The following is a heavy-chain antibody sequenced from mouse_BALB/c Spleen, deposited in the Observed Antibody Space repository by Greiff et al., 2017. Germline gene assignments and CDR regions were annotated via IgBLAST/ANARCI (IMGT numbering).Heavy chain of an antibody. D-gene: IGHD1-2*01. CDR2: ISSGGST. J-gene: IGHJ1*01. CDR3: ARSITTATLWYFDV. Sequence: EVQGVESGGGLVKPGGSLKLSCAASGFTFSSYAMSWVRQTPEKRLEWVASISSGGSTYYPDSVKGRFTISRDNARNILYLQMSSLRSEDTAMYYCARSITTATLWYFDVWGAGTTVTVSS. V-gene: IGHV5-6-5*01. CDR1: GFTFSSYA.